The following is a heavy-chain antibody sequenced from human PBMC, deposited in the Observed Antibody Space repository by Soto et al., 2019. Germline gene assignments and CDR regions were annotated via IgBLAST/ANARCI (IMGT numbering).Heavy chain of an antibody. Sequence: GGSLRLSCAASGFTFSSYAMSWVRQAPGKGLEWVSAISGSGGSTYYADSVKGRFTISRDNSKNTAYLQWSSLKASDTAMYYCARDYCSGTTCYEFDHWGQGTQVTVSS. CDR1: GFTFSSYA. CDR3: ARDYCSGTTCYEFDH. CDR2: ISGSGGST. V-gene: IGHV3-23*01. J-gene: IGHJ5*02. D-gene: IGHD2-2*01.